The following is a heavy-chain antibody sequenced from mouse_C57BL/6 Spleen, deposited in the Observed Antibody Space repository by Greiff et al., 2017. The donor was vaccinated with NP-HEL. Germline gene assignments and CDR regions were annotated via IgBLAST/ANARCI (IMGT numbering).Heavy chain of an antibody. CDR3: AREAWDSNPFAY. CDR1: GYAFSSSW. D-gene: IGHD2-5*01. V-gene: IGHV1-82*01. J-gene: IGHJ3*01. Sequence: QVQLQQSGPELVKPGASVKISCKASGYAFSSSWMNWVKQRPGKGLEWIGRIYPGDGDTNYNGKFKGKATLTADKSSSTAYMQLSSLTSEDSAVYFCAREAWDSNPFAYWGQGTLVTVSA. CDR2: IYPGDGDT.